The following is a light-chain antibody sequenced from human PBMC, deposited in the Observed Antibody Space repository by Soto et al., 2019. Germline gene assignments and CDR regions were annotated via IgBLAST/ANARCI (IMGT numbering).Light chain of an antibody. CDR2: QDR. CDR1: RLGDKN. V-gene: IGLV3-1*01. CDR3: QAWDNSPHVV. Sequence: SYELTQPPSVSVSPGQTATITCSGDRLGDKNVCWYQQKPGQAPLLVLYQDRRRPSAIPERFSGSNSGNTATLTISGTQAMDEADYYCQAWDNSPHVVFGGGTQLTVL. J-gene: IGLJ2*01.